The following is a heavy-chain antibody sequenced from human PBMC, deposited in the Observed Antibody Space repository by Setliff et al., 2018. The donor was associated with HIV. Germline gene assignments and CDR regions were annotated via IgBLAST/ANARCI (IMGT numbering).Heavy chain of an antibody. D-gene: IGHD1-26*01. CDR3: AREGTYSGTYWVRRVASFDI. V-gene: IGHV4-34*01. CDR1: GGSLSGYY. J-gene: IGHJ3*02. CDR2: VSHTGST. Sequence: KASETLSLTCAVYGGSLSGYYWRWIRQPPGKGLEWIGDVSHTGSTNYNPSLKSRITISADTPKSQFSLKLSSVTAADTAVYYCAREGTYSGTYWVRRVASFDIWGQGTMVTVSS.